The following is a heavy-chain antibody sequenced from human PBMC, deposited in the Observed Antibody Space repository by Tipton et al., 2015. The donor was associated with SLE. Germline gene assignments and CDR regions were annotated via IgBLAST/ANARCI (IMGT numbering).Heavy chain of an antibody. CDR2: FHSSGSS. J-gene: IGHJ4*02. CDR1: GGSIRSYY. Sequence: LRLSCTVSGGSIRSYYWSWIRQPPGKGLEWIGRFHSSGSSNYNPSLKSRVTISLDTSKKQLSLKLTSVTAADTAVYYCARDEDLDYWGQGTLVTVSS. CDR3: ARDEDLDY. V-gene: IGHV4-59*01.